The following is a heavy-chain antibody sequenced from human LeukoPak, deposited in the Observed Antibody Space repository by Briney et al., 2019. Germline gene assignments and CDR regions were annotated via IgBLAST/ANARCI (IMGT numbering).Heavy chain of an antibody. D-gene: IGHD3-22*01. CDR2: ISYDGSNK. CDR3: AKDRGYLRYFDL. CDR1: GFTFSSYG. V-gene: IGHV3-30*18. J-gene: IGHJ2*01. Sequence: GRSLRLSCAASGFTFSSYGMHWVRQAPGKGLEWVAVISYDGSNKYYADSVKGRFTISRDNSKNTLYLQMNSLRGEDTAVYYCAKDRGYLRYFDLWGRGTLVTVSS.